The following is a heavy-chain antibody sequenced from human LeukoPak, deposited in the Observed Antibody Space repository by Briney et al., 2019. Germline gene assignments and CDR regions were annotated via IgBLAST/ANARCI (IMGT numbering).Heavy chain of an antibody. CDR1: GFSFGDYA. Sequence: GGSLRLSCTGSGFSFGDYAMRWVRQAPGKGLEWLGFIKSKTYGDTTGYAASVRGRFTISRDDSESIAYLQMNSLKTEDTAVYFCTRIRDAYTLDYWGQGTLVTVSS. J-gene: IGHJ4*02. CDR2: IKSKTYGDTT. V-gene: IGHV3-49*04. D-gene: IGHD5-24*01. CDR3: TRIRDAYTLDY.